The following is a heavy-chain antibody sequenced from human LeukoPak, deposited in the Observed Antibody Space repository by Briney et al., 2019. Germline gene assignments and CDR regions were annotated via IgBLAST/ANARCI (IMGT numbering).Heavy chain of an antibody. J-gene: IGHJ5*02. Sequence: SETLSLTCTVSGGSISSSSYYWGWIRQPPGKGLEWIGSIYYSGSTYYSPSLKSRVTISVDTSKNQFSLKLSSVTAADTAVYYCARDKGYSSGWLEVYNWFDPWGQGTLVTVSS. CDR2: IYYSGST. D-gene: IGHD6-19*01. CDR1: GGSISSSSYY. CDR3: ARDKGYSSGWLEVYNWFDP. V-gene: IGHV4-39*07.